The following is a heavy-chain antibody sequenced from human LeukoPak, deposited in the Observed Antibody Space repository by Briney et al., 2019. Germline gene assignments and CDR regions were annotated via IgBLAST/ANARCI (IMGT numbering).Heavy chain of an antibody. CDR2: ITYDGSNT. CDR3: AKDWILLWLWPLRSSNKDV. CDR1: GFTFKSYG. D-gene: IGHD2-15*01. J-gene: IGHJ6*03. Sequence: GCSLRLSCAASGFTFKSYGMHWVHQAPGKGLEWVAGITYDGSNTYYADSVKGRFSISRDNSNNTLYLQLNRLKVDDTALYYCAKDWILLWLWPLRSSNKDVWGKGTTVTVSS. V-gene: IGHV3-30*18.